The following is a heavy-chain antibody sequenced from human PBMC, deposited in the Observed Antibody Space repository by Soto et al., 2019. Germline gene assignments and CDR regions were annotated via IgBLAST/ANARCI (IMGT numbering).Heavy chain of an antibody. D-gene: IGHD3-10*01. J-gene: IGHJ4*02. CDR2: VNPSGGPT. CDR1: EYTFANHF. V-gene: IGHV1-46*01. Sequence: QVRLVQSGAEVKKPGDSVSVSCKAPEYTFANHFIHWVRQAPGQGFEWMGIVNPSGGPTRYTQKFQGRVTMTRDTSTSTVYMVLSSLTSADTAVYYCAREGSYYFDSRIDYWGQGTLVTVSS. CDR3: AREGSYYFDSRIDY.